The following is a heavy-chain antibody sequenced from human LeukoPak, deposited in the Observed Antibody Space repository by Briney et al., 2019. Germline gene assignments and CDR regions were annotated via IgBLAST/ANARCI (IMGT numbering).Heavy chain of an antibody. D-gene: IGHD4-17*01. V-gene: IGHV4-30-4*07. J-gene: IGHJ5*02. CDR2: IYYTGNT. Sequence: SETLSLTCAVSGGSISSGGYSWSWIRQPPGKAMEFIAYIYYTGNTYFNPSLKSRVTISVDTSKNQFSLKLSSVTAADTAVYYCAREFDYEGVDPWGQGTLVTVSS. CDR1: GGSISSGGYS. CDR3: AREFDYEGVDP.